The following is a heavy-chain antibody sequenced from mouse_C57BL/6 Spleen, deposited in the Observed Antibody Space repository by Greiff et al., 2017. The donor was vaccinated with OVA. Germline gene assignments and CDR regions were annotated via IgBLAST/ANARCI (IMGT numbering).Heavy chain of an antibody. J-gene: IGHJ1*03. CDR1: GYTFTSYW. D-gene: IGHD3-2*02. CDR2: IDPSDSYT. CDR3: ARSRAGHWYFDV. Sequence: VQLQQPGAELVKPGASVKLSCKASGYTFTSYWMQWVKQRPGQGLEWIGEIDPSDSYTNYNQKFKGKATLTVDTSSSTAYMQLSSLTSEDSAVYYCARSRAGHWYFDVWGTGTTVTVSS. V-gene: IGHV1-50*01.